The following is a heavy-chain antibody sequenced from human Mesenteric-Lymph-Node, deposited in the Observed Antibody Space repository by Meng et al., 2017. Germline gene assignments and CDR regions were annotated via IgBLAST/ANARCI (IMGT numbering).Heavy chain of an antibody. CDR2: VSDDGSQK. D-gene: IGHD3-10*01. CDR1: GFPFSSYA. CDR3: ARENYYGSGRLGALYI. V-gene: IGHV3-30*04. J-gene: IGHJ3*02. Sequence: GGPLRLSCAASGFPFSSYAMHWVRQAPGKGLEWVAVVSDDGSQKYYADSVKGRLTISRDNSKDTLYLQMNSLRAEDTAVYYCARENYYGSGRLGALYIWGQGTMVTVSS.